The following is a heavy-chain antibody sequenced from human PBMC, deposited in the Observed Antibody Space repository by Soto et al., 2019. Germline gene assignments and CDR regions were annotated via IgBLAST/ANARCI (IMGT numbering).Heavy chain of an antibody. CDR1: GYTFTGYY. CDR3: ARGVDCSSTSCYADYYYYMDV. CDR2: INPNSGGT. D-gene: IGHD2-2*01. V-gene: IGHV1-2*04. Sequence: ASVKVSCKASGYTFTGYYMHWVRQAPGQGLEWMGWINPNSGGTNYAQKFQEWVTMTRDTSISTAYMELSRLRSDDTAVYYCARGVDCSSTSCYADYYYYMDVWGKGTTVTVSS. J-gene: IGHJ6*03.